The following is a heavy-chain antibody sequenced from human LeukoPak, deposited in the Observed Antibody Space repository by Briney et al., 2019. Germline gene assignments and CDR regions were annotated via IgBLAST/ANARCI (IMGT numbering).Heavy chain of an antibody. CDR2: IYYSGST. Sequence: SETLSLTCTVSGGSISSSSYYWGWIRQPPGKGLEWIGSIYYSGSTYYNPSLKSRVTISVDTSKNQFSLKLSSVTAADTAVYYCARQNPGDYVPDFDYWGQGTLVTVSP. J-gene: IGHJ4*02. CDR3: ARQNPGDYVPDFDY. D-gene: IGHD4-17*01. V-gene: IGHV4-39*01. CDR1: GGSISSSSYY.